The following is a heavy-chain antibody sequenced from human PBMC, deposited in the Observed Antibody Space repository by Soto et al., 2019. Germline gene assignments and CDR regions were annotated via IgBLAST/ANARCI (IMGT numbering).Heavy chain of an antibody. J-gene: IGHJ5*02. CDR3: ALAPYGSGWLDP. D-gene: IGHD3-10*01. CDR2: CDPEDGET. Sequence: QVQLVQSGAEVKKPGASVKVSCKVSGYTLTELSMHWVRQAPGKGLEWMGGCDPEDGETIYAQKFQGRVTMTEETSTDTAYMELSILRSEDTAVYYCALAPYGSGWLDPWGQGTLVTVSS. CDR1: GYTLTELS. V-gene: IGHV1-24*01.